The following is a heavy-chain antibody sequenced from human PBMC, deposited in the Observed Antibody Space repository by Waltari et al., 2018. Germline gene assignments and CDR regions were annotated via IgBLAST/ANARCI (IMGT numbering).Heavy chain of an antibody. D-gene: IGHD2-2*02. V-gene: IGHV2-5*02. J-gene: IGHJ3*02. Sequence: QITLKESGPTLVIPTQSLTLTCTFSGFSLSTSGVGVGWTRQPPGKALEWLALIYLDDDKRYSASLKSRLTITKDTSKNQVVLTMTNMDPVDTATYYCAHFLVYCTDTSCYKGDAFDMWGQGTMVTV. CDR1: GFSLSTSGVG. CDR2: IYLDDDK. CDR3: AHFLVYCTDTSCYKGDAFDM.